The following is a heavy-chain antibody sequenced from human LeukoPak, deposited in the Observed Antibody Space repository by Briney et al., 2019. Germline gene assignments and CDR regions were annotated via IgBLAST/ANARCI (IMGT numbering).Heavy chain of an antibody. D-gene: IGHD2-2*01. CDR1: GGTFSSYA. CDR2: IIPIFGIA. V-gene: IGHV1-69*13. J-gene: IGHJ5*02. CDR3: ARGQEYQLLLSWFDP. Sequence: GASVTVSCTASGGTFSSYAISWVRQAPGQGLEWMGGIIPIFGIANYAQKFQGRVTTTADESTSTAYMELSSLRSEDTAVYYCARGQEYQLLLSWFDPWGQGTLVTVSS.